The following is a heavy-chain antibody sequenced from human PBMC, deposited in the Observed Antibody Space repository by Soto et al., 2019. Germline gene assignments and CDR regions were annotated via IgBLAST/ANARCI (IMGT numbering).Heavy chain of an antibody. CDR2: IYYSGST. Sequence: QVQLQESGPGLVKPSQTLSLTCTVSGGSISSGGYYWSWIRQHPGKGLEWIGYIYYSGSTYYNPSLKSRVTISVDTSKNQFSLKLSSVTAADTAVYYCARVALVPAAKGPAAGWFDPWGQGTLVTVSS. J-gene: IGHJ5*02. CDR1: GGSISSGGYY. D-gene: IGHD2-2*01. V-gene: IGHV4-31*03. CDR3: ARVALVPAAKGPAAGWFDP.